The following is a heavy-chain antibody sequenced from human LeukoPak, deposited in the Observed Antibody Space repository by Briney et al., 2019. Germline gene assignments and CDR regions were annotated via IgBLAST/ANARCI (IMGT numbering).Heavy chain of an antibody. CDR1: GYTFTGYY. V-gene: IGHV1-2*02. CDR2: INPNSGGT. Sequence: ASVKVSCKASGYTFTGYYMHWVRQAPGQGLGWMGWINPNSGGTNYAQKFQGRVTMTRDTSISTAYMELSRLRSDDTAVYYCAREGDCSSTSCYAFDYWGQGTLVTVSS. D-gene: IGHD2-2*01. CDR3: AREGDCSSTSCYAFDY. J-gene: IGHJ4*02.